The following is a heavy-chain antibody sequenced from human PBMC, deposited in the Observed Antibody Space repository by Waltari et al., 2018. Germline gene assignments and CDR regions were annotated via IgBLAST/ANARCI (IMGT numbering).Heavy chain of an antibody. CDR1: GFTFSSYW. CDR2: INGDGGST. Sequence: EVQLVASGGGLVQPGGSLRLSCAASGFTFSSYWMHWVRQAPGKGLVWVSRINGDGGSTSYADSVKGRFTISRDNANNTLYLQMNSLRAEDTAVYYCTRTRYCSTTSCQVDWFDPWGQGTLVTVSS. CDR3: TRTRYCSTTSCQVDWFDP. J-gene: IGHJ5*02. D-gene: IGHD2-2*01. V-gene: IGHV3-74*01.